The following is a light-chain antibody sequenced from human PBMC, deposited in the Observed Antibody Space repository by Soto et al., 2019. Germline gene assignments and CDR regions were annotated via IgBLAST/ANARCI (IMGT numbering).Light chain of an antibody. CDR1: QSVSSNH. CDR3: QQYGSSPYT. Sequence: EIVVTQSPSTLSLVPGERDTLSCRASQSVSSNHLAWYQQKPGQAPRLLIFAATGRPTVIPDRFTGSGSGTDFTLTISRLEPEDFAMYYCQQYGSSPYTFGQGTKVDI. CDR2: AAT. J-gene: IGKJ2*01. V-gene: IGKV3-20*01.